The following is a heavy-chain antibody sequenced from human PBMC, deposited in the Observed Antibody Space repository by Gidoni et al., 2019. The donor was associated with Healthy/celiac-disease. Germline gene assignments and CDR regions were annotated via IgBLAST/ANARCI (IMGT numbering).Heavy chain of an antibody. CDR1: GGSFSGYY. V-gene: IGHV4-34*01. Sequence: QVQLQQWGAGLLKPSETLSLPCAVYGGSFSGYYWSWIRQPPGKGLEWIGEINHSGSTNYNPSLKSRVTISVDTSKNQFSLKLSSVTAADTAVYYCAVAAAGTGGADFDYWGQGTLVTVSS. D-gene: IGHD6-13*01. J-gene: IGHJ4*02. CDR3: AVAAAGTGGADFDY. CDR2: INHSGST.